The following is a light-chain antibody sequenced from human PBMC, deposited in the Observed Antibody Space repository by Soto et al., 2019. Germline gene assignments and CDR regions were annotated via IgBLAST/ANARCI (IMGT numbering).Light chain of an antibody. CDR2: GAS. J-gene: IGKJ1*01. V-gene: IGKV3-15*01. CDR3: QQYGSSPQWT. CDR1: QSVSSN. Sequence: EIVMTQSPATLSVSPGERATLSCRASQSVSSNLAWYQQKPGQAPRLLIYGASTRATGIPARFSGCGSGTEFTLTISRLEPEDFAVYYCQQYGSSPQWTFGQGTKVDIK.